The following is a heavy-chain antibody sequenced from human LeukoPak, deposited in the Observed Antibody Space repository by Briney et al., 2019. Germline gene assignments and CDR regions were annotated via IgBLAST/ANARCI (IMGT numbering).Heavy chain of an antibody. CDR1: GFTFSSYG. D-gene: IGHD1-20*01. J-gene: IGHJ4*02. V-gene: IGHV3-30*18. CDR2: ISYDGSNK. CDR3: AKDKWANNYYFDY. Sequence: GGSLRLSCAASGFTFSSYGMHWVRQAPGKGLEWVAVISYDGSNKYYADSVKGRFTISRDNSKNTLYLQMNSLRAEDTAVYYCAKDKWANNYYFDYWGQGTLVTVSS.